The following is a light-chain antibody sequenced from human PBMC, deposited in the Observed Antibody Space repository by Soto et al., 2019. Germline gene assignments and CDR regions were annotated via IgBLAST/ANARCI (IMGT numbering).Light chain of an antibody. Sequence: DIQMTQSPSTLYASVGDRVTITCRASQSIDTWLAWYQQKPGKAPKLLIYKASTLESGVPSRFSGSGSGTEFTLSISNLQPDDYANYYCQRYNSYPLTFGGGTKVEIK. V-gene: IGKV1-5*03. J-gene: IGKJ4*01. CDR3: QRYNSYPLT. CDR1: QSIDTW. CDR2: KAS.